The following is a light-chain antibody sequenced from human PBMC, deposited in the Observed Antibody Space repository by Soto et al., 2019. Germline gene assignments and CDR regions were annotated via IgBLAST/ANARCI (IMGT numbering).Light chain of an antibody. Sequence: EIVMTQSPPSLTVTPGEPASISCRSSQRLLHSNGNNFLDWYLQKPGQSPQLLIYLGFNRASGVPDRVSGSGAGTDFTLTLSRVEAEDVGVYYCMQALQTPYTFGPGTKLEIK. CDR1: QRLLHSNGNNF. CDR2: LGF. CDR3: MQALQTPYT. V-gene: IGKV2-28*01. J-gene: IGKJ2*01.